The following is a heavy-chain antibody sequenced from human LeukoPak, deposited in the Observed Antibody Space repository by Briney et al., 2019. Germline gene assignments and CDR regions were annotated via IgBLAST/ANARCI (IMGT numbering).Heavy chain of an antibody. D-gene: IGHD3-9*01. CDR1: GGSISSGGYS. CDR2: IYHSGST. J-gene: IGHJ4*02. CDR3: ARIPDILTGLDFDY. Sequence: SQTLSLTCAVSGGSISSGGYSWSWIRQPPGKGLEWIGYIYHSGSTYYNPSLKSRVTISVDRSKNQFSLKLSSVTAADTAVYYCARIPDILTGLDFDYWGQGTLVTVSS. V-gene: IGHV4-30-2*02.